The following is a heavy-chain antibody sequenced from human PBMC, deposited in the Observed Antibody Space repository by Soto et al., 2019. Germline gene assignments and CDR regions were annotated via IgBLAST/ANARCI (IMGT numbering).Heavy chain of an antibody. Sequence: QVQLVESGGGVVQPGRSLRLSCAASGFTFSSYGMHWVRQAPGKGLEWVAVIWYDGSNKYYADSVKGRFTISRDNSKNTLYLQMNSLRAEDTAVYYCARDYCSGCLFDYWGQGTLVTVSS. CDR1: GFTFSSYG. CDR3: ARDYCSGCLFDY. J-gene: IGHJ4*02. D-gene: IGHD2-15*01. CDR2: IWYDGSNK. V-gene: IGHV3-33*01.